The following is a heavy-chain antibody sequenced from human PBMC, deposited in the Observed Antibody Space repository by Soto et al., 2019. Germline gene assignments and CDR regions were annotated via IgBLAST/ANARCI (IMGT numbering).Heavy chain of an antibody. D-gene: IGHD3-22*01. CDR1: GLTVSRNH. Sequence: VGSLRLSCAGSGLTVSRNHMSWVRQAPGKGLEWVSVIFTTGSTSYADSVKGRFTISRDNAKNTLYLQMNSLRAEDTAVYYCARDSGYYDSSGNDCWGQGTLVTVSS. V-gene: IGHV3-53*01. J-gene: IGHJ4*02. CDR3: ARDSGYYDSSGNDC. CDR2: IFTTGST.